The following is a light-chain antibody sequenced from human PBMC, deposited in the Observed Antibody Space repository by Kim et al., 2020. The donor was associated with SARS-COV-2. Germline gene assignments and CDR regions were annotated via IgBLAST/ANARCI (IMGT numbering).Light chain of an antibody. CDR1: QSVSSSY. CDR3: QQYGSSPYT. J-gene: IGKJ2*01. Sequence: EIVLTQSPGTLSLSPGERATLSCRASQSVSSSYLAWYQQKPGQAPRLLFYDASSRAIGIPDRFSGSGSGTDFTLTISRLEPEDFAVYYCQQYGSSPYTFGQGTKLEI. V-gene: IGKV3-20*01. CDR2: DAS.